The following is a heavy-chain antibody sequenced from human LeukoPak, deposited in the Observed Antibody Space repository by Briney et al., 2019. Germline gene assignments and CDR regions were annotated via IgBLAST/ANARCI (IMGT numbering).Heavy chain of an antibody. D-gene: IGHD3-9*01. CDR3: ARDAYPTDYDILTGYYGFDP. Sequence: ASVKVSCKASGYSFSDYYMHWVRQAPGQGLEWMGWIKPNSGDTRSAQKFQGRVTMTRDTSISTAYMELSRLRSDDTAVYYCARDAYPTDYDILTGYYGFDPWGQGTLVTVSS. CDR1: GYSFSDYY. V-gene: IGHV1-2*02. J-gene: IGHJ5*02. CDR2: IKPNSGDT.